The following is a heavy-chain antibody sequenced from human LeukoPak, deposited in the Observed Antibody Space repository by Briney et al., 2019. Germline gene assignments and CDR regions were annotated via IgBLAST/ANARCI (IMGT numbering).Heavy chain of an antibody. V-gene: IGHV3-74*01. CDR1: GFTFSSYW. D-gene: IGHD4-17*01. CDR3: ARVGDYYGDYVRFDY. CDR2: INSDGSST. J-gene: IGHJ4*02. Sequence: PGGSLRLSCAASGFTFSSYWMHWVRQAPGKGLVWVSRINSDGSSTSYADSVKGRFTIARDNAKNTLYLQMNSPRAEDTAVYYCARVGDYYGDYVRFDYWGQGSLVTVSS.